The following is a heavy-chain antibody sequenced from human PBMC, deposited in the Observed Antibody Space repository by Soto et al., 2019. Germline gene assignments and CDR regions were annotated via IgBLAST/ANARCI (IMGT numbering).Heavy chain of an antibody. Sequence: SDTLSLTCTVSGSSISSSDYYWGWIRQPPGKGLEWIGTIYYSGSTYYNPSLKSRFTISVDTSKNQFSLNLSSVTAADTAVYYCARRGRSSSSSLAFDIWGQGTMVTVS. CDR3: ARRGRSSSSSLAFDI. V-gene: IGHV4-39*01. CDR2: IYYSGST. CDR1: GSSISSSDYY. J-gene: IGHJ3*02. D-gene: IGHD6-6*01.